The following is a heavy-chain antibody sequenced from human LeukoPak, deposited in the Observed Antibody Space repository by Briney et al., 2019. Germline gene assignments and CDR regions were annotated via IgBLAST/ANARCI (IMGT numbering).Heavy chain of an antibody. V-gene: IGHV3-30-3*01. CDR1: GFTFSSYA. Sequence: PGGSLRLSCAASGFTFSSYAMHWVRQAPGKGLEWVAVISYDGSNEYCADSVKGRFTISRDNSKNTLYLQMNSLRAEDTAVYYCARDWNTDYYDSSGYDYWGQGTLVTVSS. CDR2: ISYDGSNE. CDR3: ARDWNTDYYDSSGYDY. D-gene: IGHD3-22*01. J-gene: IGHJ4*02.